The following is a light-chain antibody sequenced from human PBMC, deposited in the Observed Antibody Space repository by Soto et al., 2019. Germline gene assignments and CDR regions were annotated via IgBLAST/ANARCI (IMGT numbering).Light chain of an antibody. CDR1: QSVSSY. J-gene: IGKJ5*01. Sequence: EIALPHSQATLSFSPLKKATLSFRSSQSVSSYLAWYQQKPGQAPRLLIYDASNRATGIPARFSGSGSGTDFTLTISSLEPEDFAVYYCQQRSNWPPITFGQGTRLEIK. CDR3: QQRSNWPPIT. CDR2: DAS. V-gene: IGKV3-11*01.